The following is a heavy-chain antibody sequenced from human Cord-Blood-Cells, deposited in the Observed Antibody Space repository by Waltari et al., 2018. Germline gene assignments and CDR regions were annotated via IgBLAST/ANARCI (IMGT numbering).Heavy chain of an antibody. Sequence: EVQLVESGGGLIQPGGSLRLSCAASGFTVSSNYMSWVRQAPGKGLEWGSVIYSGGRTYYADSVKGRFTISRDNSKNTRYLQMNSRRAEDTAVYYCARVGGSGSYNWFDPWGQGTLVTVSS. CDR1: GFTVSSNY. V-gene: IGHV3-53*01. J-gene: IGHJ5*02. CDR3: ARVGGSGSYNWFDP. D-gene: IGHD3-10*01. CDR2: IYSGGRT.